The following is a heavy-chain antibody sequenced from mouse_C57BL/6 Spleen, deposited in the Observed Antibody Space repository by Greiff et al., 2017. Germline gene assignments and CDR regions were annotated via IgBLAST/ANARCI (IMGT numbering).Heavy chain of an antibody. CDR3: ARSLYDGYYEAY. V-gene: IGHV1-64*01. D-gene: IGHD2-3*01. Sequence: QVQLQQPGAELVKPGASVKLSCKASGYTFTSYWMHWVKQRPGQGLEWIGMFHPNSGSTNYNEKFKSKATLTVDKSSSTAYMQLSSLTSEDSAVYYCARSLYDGYYEAYWGQGTLVTVSA. CDR1: GYTFTSYW. J-gene: IGHJ3*01. CDR2: FHPNSGST.